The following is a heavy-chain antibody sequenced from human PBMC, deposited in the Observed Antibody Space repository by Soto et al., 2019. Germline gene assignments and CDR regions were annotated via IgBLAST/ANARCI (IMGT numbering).Heavy chain of an antibody. Sequence: PSETLSLTCAVYGGSFSGYYWSWIRQPPGKGLEWIGEINHSGSTNYNPSLKSRVTISVDTSKNQFSLKLSSVTAADTAVYYCARSYYDFWSGYLTSYYYMDVWGKGTTVTVSS. J-gene: IGHJ6*03. D-gene: IGHD3-3*01. CDR1: GGSFSGYY. CDR2: INHSGST. V-gene: IGHV4-34*01. CDR3: ARSYYDFWSGYLTSYYYMDV.